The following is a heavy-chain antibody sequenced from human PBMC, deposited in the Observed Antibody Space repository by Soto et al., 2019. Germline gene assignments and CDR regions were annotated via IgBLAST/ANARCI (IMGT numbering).Heavy chain of an antibody. CDR1: GFTFSSYS. J-gene: IGHJ1*01. CDR3: ARALLGSYEEYFHH. CDR2: ISRSSSHI. V-gene: IGHV3-21*01. D-gene: IGHD1-26*01. Sequence: EVHLVESGGGLVKPGGSLRLSCAASGFTFSSYSMDWVRQAPGKGLEWVSSISRSSSHIFYADSFKGRFTISRDDARNSLYRQMNSLRAEDTAVYYCARALLGSYEEYFHHWGQGTLVTVSS.